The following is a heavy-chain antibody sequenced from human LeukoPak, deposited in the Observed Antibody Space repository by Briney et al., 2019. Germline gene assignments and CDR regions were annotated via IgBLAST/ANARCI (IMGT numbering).Heavy chain of an antibody. J-gene: IGHJ6*02. Sequence: PSETLSLTCTVSGGSISSYYWSWIRQPPGKGLEWIGSIYYSGSTYYNPSLKSRVTISVDTSKNQFSLKLSSVTAADTAVYYCASPIYDFWSGYYYYYYGMDVWGQGTTVTVSS. CDR2: IYYSGST. D-gene: IGHD3-3*01. CDR1: GGSISSYY. CDR3: ASPIYDFWSGYYYYYYGMDV. V-gene: IGHV4-59*05.